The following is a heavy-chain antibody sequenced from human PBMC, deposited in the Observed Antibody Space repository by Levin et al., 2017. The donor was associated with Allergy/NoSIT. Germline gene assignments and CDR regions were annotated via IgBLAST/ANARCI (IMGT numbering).Heavy chain of an antibody. D-gene: IGHD2-15*01. CDR1: GDSTRRVGNY. V-gene: IGHV4-31*03. Sequence: PSETLSLSCTVSGDSTRRVGNYWHWIRQHPVEGLEWIGTINYRGRTDYNPSLKNRITISTDTSENQFSLKMNSMSAADTAVYYCARERECSGEICYGFDSWGQGTLVTVSS. J-gene: IGHJ4*02. CDR2: INYRGRT. CDR3: ARERECSGEICYGFDS.